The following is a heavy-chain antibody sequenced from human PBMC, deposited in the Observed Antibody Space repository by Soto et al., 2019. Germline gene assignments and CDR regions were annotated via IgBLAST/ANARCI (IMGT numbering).Heavy chain of an antibody. J-gene: IGHJ4*01. D-gene: IGHD1-26*01. CDR3: ARGEQYSGRIFDY. V-gene: IGHV6-1*01. CDR2: TYYRSKWYY. Sequence: SQTLSLTCAITGDSVSSNSAGWSWVRQSPSRGLEWLGRTYYRSKWYYEYAVSVRGRITINPDTSKNQYSLQLNSVTPGDTAVYFCARGEQYSGRIFDYWGQGTLVTVSS. CDR1: GDSVSSNSAG.